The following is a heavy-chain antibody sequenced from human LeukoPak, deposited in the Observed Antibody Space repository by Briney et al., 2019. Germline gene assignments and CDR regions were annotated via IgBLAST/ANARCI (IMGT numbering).Heavy chain of an antibody. Sequence: ASVKVSCKASGYTLTNYNISWVRQAPGQGLQGMGWINTDKGHTNFVPKFQGRVTVTTDTSTNTAYMELRRLRSDDTAVYYCAREFGHCSGDNCFYFFDSWGQGSLVTVSS. CDR2: INTDKGHT. CDR3: AREFGHCSGDNCFYFFDS. CDR1: GYTLTNYN. D-gene: IGHD2-15*01. V-gene: IGHV1-18*01. J-gene: IGHJ4*02.